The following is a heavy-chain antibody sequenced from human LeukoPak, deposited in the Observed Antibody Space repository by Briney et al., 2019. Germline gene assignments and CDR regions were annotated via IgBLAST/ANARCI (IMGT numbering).Heavy chain of an antibody. CDR3: ARHMLGGKRSFDS. D-gene: IGHD4-23*01. CDR2: MYNSGST. Sequence: SETLSLTCAVYGGSFSFYYWSWIRQPPGKGLEWIGTMYNSGSTDYNPSLESRVTISADTSKNQFSLSLSSVTAADTAVYYCARHMLGGKRSFDSWGQGTLVTVSS. CDR1: GGSFSFYY. V-gene: IGHV4-34*01. J-gene: IGHJ4*02.